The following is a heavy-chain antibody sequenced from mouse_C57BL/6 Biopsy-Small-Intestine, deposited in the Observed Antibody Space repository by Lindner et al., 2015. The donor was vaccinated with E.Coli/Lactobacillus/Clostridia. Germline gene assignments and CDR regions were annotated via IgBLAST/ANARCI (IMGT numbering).Heavy chain of an antibody. V-gene: IGHV1-4*01. D-gene: IGHD1-3*01. CDR3: AKEGQLFDYWSGYSRGWYFDL. CDR2: MSPSRGDI. J-gene: IGHJ1*01. CDR1: GDTFTGDS. Sequence: SVKVSCKASGDTFTGDSIHWVRQAPGQGLEWMGWMSPSRGDIIYAQKFQDRVIMIGDMSVSTAFMELTRLTSDDTAFYYCAKEGQLFDYWSGYSRGWYFDLWGRGTLVTVSS.